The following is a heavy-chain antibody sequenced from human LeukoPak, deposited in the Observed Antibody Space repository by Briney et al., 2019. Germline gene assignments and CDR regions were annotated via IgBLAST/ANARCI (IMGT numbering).Heavy chain of an antibody. CDR1: GVSISNYY. CDR2: IYNGGST. V-gene: IGHV4-59*01. CDR3: ARESSNHLGGYFDL. Sequence: SETLSLTCTVSGVSISNYYWSWIRQPQGKGLEWIGYIYNGGSTKYNPSHKSRVTISADTSKNQFSLTLSSVTAADTALHYCARESSNHLGGYFDLWGQGTLVTVSS. J-gene: IGHJ4*02. D-gene: IGHD2-15*01.